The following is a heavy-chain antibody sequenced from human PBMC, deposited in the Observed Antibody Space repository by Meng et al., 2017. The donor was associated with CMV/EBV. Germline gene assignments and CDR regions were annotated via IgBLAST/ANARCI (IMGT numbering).Heavy chain of an antibody. J-gene: IGHJ6*02. CDR2: ISSSGNTI. CDR1: GFTFSDYY. CDR3: AGSNYYGSGSYFAQPYYYYGMDV. V-gene: IGHV3-11*04. Sequence: GESLKISCAASGFTFSDYYMSWIRQAPGKGLGWVSYISSSGNTIFYADSVKGRFTISRDNARNSLYLQMNSLRARDTAVYYCAGSNYYGSGSYFAQPYYYYGMDVWGQGTTVTVSS. D-gene: IGHD3-10*01.